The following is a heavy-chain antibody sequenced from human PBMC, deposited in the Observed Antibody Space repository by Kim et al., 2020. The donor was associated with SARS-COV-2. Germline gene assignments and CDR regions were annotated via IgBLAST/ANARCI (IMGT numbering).Heavy chain of an antibody. D-gene: IGHD2-15*01. CDR3: ASDEGYPNGLGD. V-gene: IGHV3-66*01. Sequence: GGSLRLSCTASGFSVTSNYMSWVRQAPGKGLEWVSVINGDGRAHYADSVKGRFIISRDNSKNTLHLQMNSLRVEDTAVFFCASDEGYPNGLGDWGQGTTVTVSS. CDR1: GFSVTSNY. CDR2: INGDGRA. J-gene: IGHJ6*02.